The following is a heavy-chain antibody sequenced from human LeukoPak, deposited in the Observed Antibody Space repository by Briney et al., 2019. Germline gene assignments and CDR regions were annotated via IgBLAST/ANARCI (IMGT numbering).Heavy chain of an antibody. CDR2: INSDGSST. V-gene: IGHV3-74*01. CDR3: ARSHDYGDFFFDY. D-gene: IGHD4-17*01. J-gene: IGHJ4*02. Sequence: GGSLRLSCAASGFTFSSYWMHWVRQAPGKGLVWVSRINSDGSSTSYADSVKGRFTISRDNAKNTLYLQMNSLRAEDTAVYYCARSHDYGDFFFDYWGQGTLVTVCS. CDR1: GFTFSSYW.